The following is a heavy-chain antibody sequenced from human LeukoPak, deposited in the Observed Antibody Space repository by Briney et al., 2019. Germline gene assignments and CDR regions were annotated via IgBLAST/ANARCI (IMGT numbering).Heavy chain of an antibody. CDR1: GFTFSHFG. D-gene: IGHD1-1*01. J-gene: IGHJ4*02. V-gene: IGHV3-30*05. CDR2: LSYDGTKK. CDR3: ARDNDLDPDGYFDY. Sequence: GGSLRLSCAASGFTFSHFGMHWVRQAPGKGLEWVAVLSYDGTKKYYADSGKGRFTISRDNSKNTLYLQMSSLRPEGTAVYYCARDNDLDPDGYFDYWGQGVLVTVSS.